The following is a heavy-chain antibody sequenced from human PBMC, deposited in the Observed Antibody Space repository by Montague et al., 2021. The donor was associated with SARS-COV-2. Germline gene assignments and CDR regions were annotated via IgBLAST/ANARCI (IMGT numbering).Heavy chain of an antibody. Sequence: SETLSLTCAVYGGSFSGYYWSWIRQPPGKGLEWIGEIDQSGSTNYNPSLKSRVTLSVDTSKKQFSLKLSSVTAADTAVYYCARVARGYYHDSSAYFDYWGQGSLVTVSS. CDR3: ARVARGYYHDSSAYFDY. D-gene: IGHD3-22*01. CDR2: IDQSGST. V-gene: IGHV4-34*01. J-gene: IGHJ4*02. CDR1: GGSFSGYY.